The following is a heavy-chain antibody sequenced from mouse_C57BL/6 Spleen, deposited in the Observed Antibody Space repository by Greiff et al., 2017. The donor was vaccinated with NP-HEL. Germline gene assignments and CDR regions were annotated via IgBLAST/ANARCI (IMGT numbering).Heavy chain of an antibody. CDR2: IWSGGST. CDR1: GFSLTSYG. CDR3: ARKMMVTPNYYAMDY. V-gene: IGHV2-2*01. D-gene: IGHD2-3*01. J-gene: IGHJ4*01. Sequence: VMLVESGPGLVQPSQSLSITCTVSGFSLTSYGVHWVRQSPGKGLEWLGVIWSGGSTDYNAAFISRLSISKDNSKSQVFFKMNSLQADDTAIYYCARKMMVTPNYYAMDYWGQGTSVTVSS.